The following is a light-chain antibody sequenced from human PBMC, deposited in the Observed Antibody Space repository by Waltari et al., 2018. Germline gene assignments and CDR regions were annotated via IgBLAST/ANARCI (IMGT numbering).Light chain of an antibody. CDR1: QDISNY. Sequence: DIQMTQSPSSLSASVGDRVTITCQASQDISNYLLGYQQKPGKAPRVLIYYASTLERGVPSRFSGSGSGTDFTFPIAALQPEDCATYFCQHYDNFPFTFGPGTTVDVK. V-gene: IGKV1-33*01. J-gene: IGKJ3*01. CDR2: YAS. CDR3: QHYDNFPFT.